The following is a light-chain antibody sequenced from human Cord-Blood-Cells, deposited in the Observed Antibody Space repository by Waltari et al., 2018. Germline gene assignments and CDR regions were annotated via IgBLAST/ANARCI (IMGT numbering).Light chain of an antibody. CDR1: QYISNY. CDR3: QQYDNLPYT. CDR2: DAS. Sequence: DIQMTQSPSSLSASVGDRVTITCPASQYISNYLNWYQQKPGKAPKLLIYDASNLETGVPSRFSGSGSGTDFTFTISSLQPEDIATYYCQQYDNLPYTFGQGTKLEIK. V-gene: IGKV1-33*01. J-gene: IGKJ2*01.